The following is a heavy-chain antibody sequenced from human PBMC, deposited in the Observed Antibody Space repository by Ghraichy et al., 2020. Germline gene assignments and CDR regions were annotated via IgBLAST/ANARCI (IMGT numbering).Heavy chain of an antibody. CDR3: APGTSTVGMSNLGS. Sequence: SQTLSLTCAISGDSVSSNSAAWNWIRQSPSRGLEWLGRTYYRSECYNDYAVSVKGRITINPDTSKNLFSLQLHSVTPEASGVYYCAPGTSTVGMSNLGSWGQGTLVTVSS. CDR2: TYYRSECYN. D-gene: IGHD1-14*01. V-gene: IGHV6-1*01. J-gene: IGHJ4*02. CDR1: GDSVSSNSAA.